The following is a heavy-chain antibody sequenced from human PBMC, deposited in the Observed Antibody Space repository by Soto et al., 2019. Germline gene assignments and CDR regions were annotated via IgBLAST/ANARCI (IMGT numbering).Heavy chain of an antibody. CDR3: ARDIGYCSGGSCSYYYYGMDV. V-gene: IGHV1-3*01. J-gene: IGHJ6*02. Sequence: ASVKVSCKASGYTFTSYAMHWVRQAPGQRLKWMGWINAGNGNTKYSQKFQGRVTITRDTSASTAYMELSSLRSEDTAVYYCARDIGYCSGGSCSYYYYGMDVWGQGTTVTVSS. CDR1: GYTFTSYA. CDR2: INAGNGNT. D-gene: IGHD2-15*01.